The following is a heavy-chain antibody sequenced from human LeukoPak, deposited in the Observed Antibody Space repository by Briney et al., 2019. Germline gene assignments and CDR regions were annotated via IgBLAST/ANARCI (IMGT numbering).Heavy chain of an antibody. D-gene: IGHD6-13*01. J-gene: IGHJ5*02. CDR2: IYYSGST. V-gene: IGHV4-31*11. CDR1: GGSISSGGYY. Sequence: SETLSLTCAVSGGSISSGGYYWSWIRQHPGKGLEWIGYIYYSGSTYYNPSLKSRVTISVDTSKNQFSLKLSSVTAADTAVYYCARVRYSRGAFDPWGQGTLVTVSS. CDR3: ARVRYSRGAFDP.